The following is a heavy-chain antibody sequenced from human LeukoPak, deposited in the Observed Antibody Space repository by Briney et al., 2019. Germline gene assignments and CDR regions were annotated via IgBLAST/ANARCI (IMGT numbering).Heavy chain of an antibody. CDR2: INGGGSTT. V-gene: IGHV3-74*03. Sequence: PGGSLRLSCTASGFTFSTYWINWVRQSPGKGLVWVAPINGGGSTTTHADSVKGRFTISRDNAKNTAYLQVNSLRDEDTAVYFCARDYAGSPDYWGQGTLVTVSA. CDR1: GFTFSTYW. D-gene: IGHD3-10*01. J-gene: IGHJ4*02. CDR3: ARDYAGSPDY.